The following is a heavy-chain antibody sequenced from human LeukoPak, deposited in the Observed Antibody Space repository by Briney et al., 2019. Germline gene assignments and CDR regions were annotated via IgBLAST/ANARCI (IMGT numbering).Heavy chain of an antibody. Sequence: GSLRLSCAASGFTFSSNSMNWVRQPPGKGLEWIGEINHSGSTNYNPSLKSRVTISVDTSKNQFSLKLSSVTAADTAVYYCARVLGGLARGRSGWYSSKGLDYWGQGTLVTVSS. CDR3: ARVLGGLARGRSGWYSSKGLDY. V-gene: IGHV4-34*01. D-gene: IGHD6-19*01. CDR2: INHSGST. J-gene: IGHJ4*02. CDR1: GFTFSSNS.